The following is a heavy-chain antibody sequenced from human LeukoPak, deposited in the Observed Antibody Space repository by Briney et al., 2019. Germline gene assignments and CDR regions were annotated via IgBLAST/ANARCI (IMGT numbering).Heavy chain of an antibody. CDR3: AKGLRSGTHYNTFDR. J-gene: IGHJ4*02. CDR2: ISGKGDNT. D-gene: IGHD3-10*01. CDR1: AFTFEDYT. V-gene: IGHV3-43*02. Sequence: PGGSLRLSCAASAFTFEDYTMHWARQAPGKGLEWVSHISGKGDNTYYADSVKGRFTVSRDNNRNSLYLQMNSLRTEDTALYYCAKGLRSGTHYNTFDRWGQGTLVTVSS.